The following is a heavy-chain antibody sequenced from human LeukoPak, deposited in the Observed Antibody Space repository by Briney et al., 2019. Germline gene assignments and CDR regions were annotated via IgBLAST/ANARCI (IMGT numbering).Heavy chain of an antibody. Sequence: SETLSLTCTVSGGSISSSSYYWGWIRQPPGKGLEWIGSIYCSGSTYYNPSLKSRVTISVDTSKNQFSLKLSSVTAADTAVYYCARINYYDSSELYWGQGTLVTVSS. CDR3: ARINYYDSSELY. CDR2: IYCSGST. V-gene: IGHV4-39*01. D-gene: IGHD3-22*01. CDR1: GGSISSSSYY. J-gene: IGHJ4*02.